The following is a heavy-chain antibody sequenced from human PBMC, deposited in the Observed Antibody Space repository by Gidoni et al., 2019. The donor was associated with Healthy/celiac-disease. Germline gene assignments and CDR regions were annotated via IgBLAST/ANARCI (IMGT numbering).Heavy chain of an antibody. CDR2: IYYSG. J-gene: IGHJ6*02. CDR3: ARLAAAGSPNYYGMDV. D-gene: IGHD6-13*01. V-gene: IGHV4-39*01. Sequence: QLQLQESGPGLVKPSETLSLTCTVSGGSISSSSYYWGWIRQPPGKGLEWIGIIYYSGSTISVDTSKNQFSLKLSSVTAADTAVYYCARLAAAGSPNYYGMDVWGQGTTVTVSS. CDR1: GGSISSSSYY.